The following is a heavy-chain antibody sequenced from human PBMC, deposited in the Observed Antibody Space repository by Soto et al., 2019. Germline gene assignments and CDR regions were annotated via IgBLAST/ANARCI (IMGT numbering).Heavy chain of an antibody. CDR2: ISWDGGST. D-gene: IGHD3-22*01. V-gene: IGHV3-43D*03. CDR3: AKDISGDYYDSSGYFDY. CDR1: GFTFDDYA. J-gene: IGHJ4*02. Sequence: GGSLRLSCAASGFTFDDYAMHWVRQAPGKGLEWVSLISWDGGSTYYADSVKGRFTISRDNNKNSLYLQMNSLRAEDTALYYCAKDISGDYYDSSGYFDYWGQGTLVTVSS.